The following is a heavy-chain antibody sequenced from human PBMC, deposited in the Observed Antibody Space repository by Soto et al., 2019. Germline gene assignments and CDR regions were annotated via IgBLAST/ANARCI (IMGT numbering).Heavy chain of an antibody. CDR2: IYYSGST. V-gene: IGHV4-39*01. D-gene: IGHD3-10*01. Sequence: SETLSLTCTVSGGSISSSSYYWGWIRQPPGKGLEWIGSIYYSGSTYYNPSLKSRVTISVDTSKNQFSLKLSSVPAADTAVYYCASGSGSYYNDQHNWFDPWGQGTLVTVSS. CDR1: GGSISSSSYY. CDR3: ASGSGSYYNDQHNWFDP. J-gene: IGHJ5*02.